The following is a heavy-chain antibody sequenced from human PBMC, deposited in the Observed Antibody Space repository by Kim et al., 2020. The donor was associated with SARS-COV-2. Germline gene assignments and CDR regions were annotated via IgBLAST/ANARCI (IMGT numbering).Heavy chain of an antibody. J-gene: IGHJ4*02. V-gene: IGHV3-23*01. D-gene: IGHD5-12*01. Sequence: DRPYSAGSLKGRFTVSRDSASNTFYLQMNSLRADDTAVYYCVKGAWLDYGGPGTLVTVSS. CDR3: VKGAWLDY. CDR2: DRP.